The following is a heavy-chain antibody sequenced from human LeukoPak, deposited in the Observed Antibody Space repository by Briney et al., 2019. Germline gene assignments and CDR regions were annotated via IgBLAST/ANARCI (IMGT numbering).Heavy chain of an antibody. V-gene: IGHV3-23*01. J-gene: IGHJ4*02. D-gene: IGHD3-22*01. CDR2: ISGSGGST. CDR1: GFTFSSYA. Sequence: GGSLRLSCAASGFTFSSYALSWVRQAPGKGLEWVSAISGSGGSTYYADSVKGRFTISRDNSKNMLYLQMNSLRAEDTAVYYCAKDLEGDTSGYYYVDYWGQGTLVTVSS. CDR3: AKDLEGDTSGYYYVDY.